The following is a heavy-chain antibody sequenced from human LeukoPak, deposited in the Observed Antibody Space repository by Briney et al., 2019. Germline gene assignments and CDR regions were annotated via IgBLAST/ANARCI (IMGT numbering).Heavy chain of an antibody. CDR1: GFSLSTSGVG. CDR2: IYWNDDK. CDR3: AHRPLLGSSTSIFDY. Sequence: SGPTLVKPTQTLTLTCTFSGFSLSTSGVGVGWIRQPPGKALEWLALIYWNDDKRYSPSLKSRLTITTDTSKNHVVLTMTNVDPGDTATYYCAHRPLLGSSTSIFDYWGQGTLVTVSS. J-gene: IGHJ4*02. V-gene: IGHV2-5*01. D-gene: IGHD2-2*01.